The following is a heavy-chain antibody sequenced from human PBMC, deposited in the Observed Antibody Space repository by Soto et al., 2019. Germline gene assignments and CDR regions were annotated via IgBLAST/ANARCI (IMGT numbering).Heavy chain of an antibody. D-gene: IGHD1-20*01. Sequence: SETLSLTCAVYGGSFSNYYWRWIRQPPGKGLEWIGEINHSGSTNYNPSLKSRVTTSIDTSKNQFSLKLSSVTAADTAVYYCARSNREGLTGTTWLYYFDYWGQGTLVTVYS. CDR3: ARSNREGLTGTTWLYYFDY. CDR2: INHSGST. CDR1: GGSFSNYY. J-gene: IGHJ4*02. V-gene: IGHV4-34*01.